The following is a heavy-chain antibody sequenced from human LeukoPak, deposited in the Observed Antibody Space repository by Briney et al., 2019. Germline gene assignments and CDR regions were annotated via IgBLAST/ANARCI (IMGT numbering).Heavy chain of an antibody. V-gene: IGHV1-18*01. CDR3: ARIRDGYSGYDFGNFDY. J-gene: IGHJ4*02. CDR2: ISAYNGNT. D-gene: IGHD5-12*01. CDR1: GYTFTSYG. Sequence: ASVKVSCKASGYTFTSYGISWVRQAPGQGLEWMGWISAYNGNTNYAQKLQGRVTMTTDTSTSTAYMELRSLRSDDTAVYYCARIRDGYSGYDFGNFDYWGQGTLVTVSS.